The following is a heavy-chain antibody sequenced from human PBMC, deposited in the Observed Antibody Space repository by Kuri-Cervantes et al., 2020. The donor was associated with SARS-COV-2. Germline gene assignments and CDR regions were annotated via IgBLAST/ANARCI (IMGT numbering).Heavy chain of an antibody. V-gene: IGHV4-59*12. Sequence: ESLKISCTVSGGSISSYYWSWIRQPPGKGLEWIGEIYHSGSTNYNPSLKSRVTISVDKSKNQFSLKLSSVTAADTAVYYCARTYSSSSLFYDYWGQGTLVTVSS. D-gene: IGHD6-6*01. CDR2: IYHSGST. J-gene: IGHJ4*02. CDR3: ARTYSSSSLFYDY. CDR1: GGSISSYY.